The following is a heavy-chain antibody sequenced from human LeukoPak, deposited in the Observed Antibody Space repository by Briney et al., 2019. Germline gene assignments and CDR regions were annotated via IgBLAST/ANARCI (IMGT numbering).Heavy chain of an antibody. J-gene: IGHJ4*02. CDR3: ARVLVFGEFLDH. CDR1: GFTFSDYT. V-gene: IGHV3-21*01. CDR2: ISSRSSSI. D-gene: IGHD3-10*02. Sequence: GGSPRLSCAASGFTFSDYTMSWVRQTPGKGLEWVSSISSRSSSIYYADSVKGRFTISRDNAKDSLALQMNSLRVEDTAVYYCARVLVFGEFLDHWGQGTLVTVSS.